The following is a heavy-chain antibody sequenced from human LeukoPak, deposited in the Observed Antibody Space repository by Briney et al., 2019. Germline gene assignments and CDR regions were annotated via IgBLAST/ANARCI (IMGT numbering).Heavy chain of an antibody. CDR2: INHSGST. D-gene: IGHD3-16*02. J-gene: IGHJ3*02. V-gene: IGHV4-34*01. CDR1: GGSFSGYY. CDR3: ARDGPEGVIVIGAFDI. Sequence: SETLSLTCAVHGGSFSGYYWSWIRQPPGKGLEWIGEINHSGSTNYNPSLKSRVTISVDTSKNQFSLKLSSVTAADTAVYYCARDGPEGVIVIGAFDIWGQGTMVTVSS.